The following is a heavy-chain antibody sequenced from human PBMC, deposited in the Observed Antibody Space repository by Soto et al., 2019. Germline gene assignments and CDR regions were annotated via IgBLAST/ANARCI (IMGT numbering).Heavy chain of an antibody. CDR1: GFTFSSYG. V-gene: IGHV3-33*01. D-gene: IGHD7-27*01. J-gene: IGHJ4*02. Sequence: QVQLVESGGGVVQPGRSLRLSCAASGFTFSSYGMHWVRQAPGRGLEWVSSIWYDGNNKYYADSVKGRFTISRDNSRNTLFLQMNSLRGEDTGLYYCVGRGTQNWGDYWGQGTQVTVSS. CDR2: IWYDGNNK. CDR3: VGRGTQNWGDY.